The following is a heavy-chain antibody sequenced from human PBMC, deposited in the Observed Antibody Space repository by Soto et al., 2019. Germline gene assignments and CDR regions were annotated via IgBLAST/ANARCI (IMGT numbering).Heavy chain of an antibody. V-gene: IGHV4-34*01. CDR3: ARGRGTGTTGCWFDP. D-gene: IGHD1-7*01. J-gene: IGHJ5*02. Sequence: SETLSLTCAVYGGSFSGYYWSWIRQPPGKGLEWIGEINHSGSTNYNPSLKSRVTISVDTSKNQFSLKLSSATAADTAVYYCARGRGTGTTGCWFDPWGQGTLVTVSS. CDR1: GGSFSGYY. CDR2: INHSGST.